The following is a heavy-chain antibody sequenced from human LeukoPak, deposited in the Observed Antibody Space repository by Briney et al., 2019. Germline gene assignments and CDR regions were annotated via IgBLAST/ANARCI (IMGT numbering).Heavy chain of an antibody. V-gene: IGHV3-23*01. Sequence: PGGSLRLSCAASGFTFSSFAMSWVRQAPGKGLEWVSSISGSGDSTYFADSVKGRFTISRDNSKNTLDLQMNSLRAEDTAVYYCVRDLGGRSGHWGQGTLVTVSS. CDR3: VRDLGGRSGH. CDR1: GFTFSSFA. D-gene: IGHD1-26*01. CDR2: ISGSGDST. J-gene: IGHJ4*02.